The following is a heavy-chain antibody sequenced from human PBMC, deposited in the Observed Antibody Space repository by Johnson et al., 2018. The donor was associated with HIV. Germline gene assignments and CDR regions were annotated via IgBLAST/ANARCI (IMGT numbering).Heavy chain of an antibody. Sequence: QVQLVESGGGLVQPGGSLRLSCAASGFTVSSNYMSWVRQAPGKGLEWVSAISGSGTTIYYADSVKGRFTISRDNVKNSLYLQMNSLRAEDTAVYYCARVPSGTPSSIWGQGTKVTVS. J-gene: IGHJ3*02. V-gene: IGHV3-11*04. D-gene: IGHD1-1*01. CDR2: ISGSGTTI. CDR3: ARVPSGTPSSI. CDR1: GFTVSSNY.